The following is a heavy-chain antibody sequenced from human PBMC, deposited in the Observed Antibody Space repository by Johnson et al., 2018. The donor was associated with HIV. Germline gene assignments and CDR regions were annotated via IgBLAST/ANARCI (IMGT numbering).Heavy chain of an antibody. CDR2: IKSETDGGTI. CDR3: TTEAGIELWLIDAFDM. J-gene: IGHJ3*02. V-gene: IGHV3-15*01. Sequence: MQLVESGGGLVKPGGSLRLSCAASGFTFSNAWMSWIRQVPGKGLEWVGRIKSETDGGTIDYAAPVKGRFTISRDDSKNTLFLQMNSLKTEDTAIYYCTTEAGIELWLIDAFDMWGQGTMVTVSS. D-gene: IGHD5-18*01. CDR1: GFTFSNAW.